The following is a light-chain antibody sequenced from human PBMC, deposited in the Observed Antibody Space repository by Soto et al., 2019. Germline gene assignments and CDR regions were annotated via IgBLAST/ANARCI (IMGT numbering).Light chain of an antibody. J-gene: IGLJ1*01. CDR2: EVT. CDR3: SSYTSSSTYV. CDR1: SSDVGGYNY. V-gene: IGLV2-14*01. Sequence: QSVLTQPASVSGSPGQSITISCTGTSSDVGGYNYVSWYQQHPAKAPKLMIYEVTWRPSGVSNRFSGSKSGNTASLTISGLQAEDEADYYCSSYTSSSTYVFGTGTKVPS.